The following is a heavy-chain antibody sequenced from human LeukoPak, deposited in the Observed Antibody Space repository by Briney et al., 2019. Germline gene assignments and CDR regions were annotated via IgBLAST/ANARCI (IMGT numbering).Heavy chain of an antibody. J-gene: IGHJ3*02. D-gene: IGHD6-19*01. Sequence: ASVKVSCKASGYTFTSYYLHWVRQAPGQGLEWMGIINPSGGSTSYEQKFQGRVTVTRDTPTTTVYMELSSLRSEDTAVYYCARPLYSSGWYDHAFDIWGQGTMVTVSS. V-gene: IGHV1-46*01. CDR2: INPSGGST. CDR3: ARPLYSSGWYDHAFDI. CDR1: GYTFTSYY.